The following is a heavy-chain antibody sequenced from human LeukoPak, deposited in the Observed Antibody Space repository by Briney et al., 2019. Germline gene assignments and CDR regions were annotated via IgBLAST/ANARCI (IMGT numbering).Heavy chain of an antibody. Sequence: ESGPTLVNPTQTLTLTCTFSGFSLSTSGMCVSWIRQPPGKALEWLARIDWDDDKYYSTSLKTRLTISKDTSKNQVVLTMTNMDPVDTATYYCARDTKLTMVRGVPPGKNYYYGMDVWGQGTTVTVSS. J-gene: IGHJ6*02. CDR2: IDWDDDK. D-gene: IGHD3-10*01. V-gene: IGHV2-70*11. CDR1: GFSLSTSGMC. CDR3: ARDTKLTMVRGVPPGKNYYYGMDV.